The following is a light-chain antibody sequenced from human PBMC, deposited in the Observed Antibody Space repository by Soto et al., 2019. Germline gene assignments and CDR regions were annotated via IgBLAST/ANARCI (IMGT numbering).Light chain of an antibody. J-gene: IGLJ1*01. CDR3: SSDAGNHNYV. Sequence: QSVLTQPPSASGSPGQSATIPCTGTSSDVGGYDHVSWYQQHPGKAPKLMIYELTKRPAGVPDRFSGSKSGNTASLTVSGLQAEDEADYFCSSDAGNHNYVFGTGTKVTVL. V-gene: IGLV2-8*01. CDR1: SSDVGGYDH. CDR2: ELT.